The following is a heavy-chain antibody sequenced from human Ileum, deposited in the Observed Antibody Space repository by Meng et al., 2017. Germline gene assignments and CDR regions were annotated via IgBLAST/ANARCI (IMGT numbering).Heavy chain of an antibody. CDR3: ARDHWGSLDY. CDR2: GST. V-gene: IGHV4-61*01. CDR1: GASVSSNNDG. D-gene: IGHD7-27*01. Sequence: QMHRQEAVPGLVRPSETLSLTCTVSGASVSSNNDGWGWIRQPPGKGLEWIGYGSTNHNPSLKSRVTISVDTSKNQFFLTLNSVTAADTAIYYCARDHWGSLDYWGQGILVTVSS. J-gene: IGHJ4*02.